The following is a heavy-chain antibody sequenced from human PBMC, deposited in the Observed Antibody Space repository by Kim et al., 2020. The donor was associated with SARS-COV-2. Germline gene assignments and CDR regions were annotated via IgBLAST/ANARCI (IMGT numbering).Heavy chain of an antibody. CDR2: ISWNSGSI. CDR3: AKDTPFYSSSWYASVCGRGI. CDR1: GFTFDDYA. D-gene: IGHD6-13*01. Sequence: GGSLRLSCAASGFTFDDYAMHWVRQAPGKGLEWVSGISWNSGSIGYADSVKGRFTISRDNAKNSLYLQMISLRAEDTALYYCAKDTPFYSSSWYASVCGRGIWGQENTVPVSS. V-gene: IGHV3-9*01. J-gene: IGHJ6*02.